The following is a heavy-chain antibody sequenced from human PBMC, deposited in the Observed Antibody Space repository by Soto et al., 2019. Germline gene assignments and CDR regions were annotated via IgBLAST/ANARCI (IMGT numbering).Heavy chain of an antibody. V-gene: IGHV4-59*01. CDR3: ARTLFGWGIWFDP. Sequence: SETLSLTCTVSGGSSSSFYWSWIRQPPGKGLEWIGYIYYSGSTNYNPSLKSRVTISVDTSKNQFSLKLSSVTAADTAVYYCARTLFGWGIWFDPWGQGTLVTVSS. J-gene: IGHJ5*02. CDR1: GGSSSSFY. D-gene: IGHD3-10*02. CDR2: IYYSGST.